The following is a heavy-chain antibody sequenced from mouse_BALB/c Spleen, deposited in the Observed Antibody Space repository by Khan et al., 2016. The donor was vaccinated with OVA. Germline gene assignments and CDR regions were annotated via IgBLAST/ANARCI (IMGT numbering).Heavy chain of an antibody. CDR2: INTHSGVP. CDR1: GYTFTTAG. J-gene: IGHJ4*01. CDR3: PRGGAAYYRYDGGAMEY. V-gene: IGHV9-4*02. D-gene: IGHD2-14*01. Sequence: QIQLVQSGPELKKPGETVRISCKASGYTFTTAGIQWVQKMPGKGLKWIGWINTHSGVPKYAEDFKGRFAFSLEISVNTAYLQITNLKNEDTATYICPRGGAAYYRYDGGAMEYWGQGTTVTVSS.